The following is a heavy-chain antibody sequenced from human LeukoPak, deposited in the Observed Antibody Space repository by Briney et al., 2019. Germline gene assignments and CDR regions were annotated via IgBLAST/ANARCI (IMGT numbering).Heavy chain of an antibody. J-gene: IGHJ6*03. V-gene: IGHV3-43*01. CDR1: GFTFSSYA. CDR3: ATNLISQGPYYMDV. Sequence: GGSLRLSCAASGFTFSSYAMHWVRQAPGKGLEWVSLISWDGGSTYYADSVKGRFTISRDNSKNSLYLQMNSLRTEDTALYYCATNLISQGPYYMDVWGKGTTVTVSS. D-gene: IGHD3-10*01. CDR2: ISWDGGST.